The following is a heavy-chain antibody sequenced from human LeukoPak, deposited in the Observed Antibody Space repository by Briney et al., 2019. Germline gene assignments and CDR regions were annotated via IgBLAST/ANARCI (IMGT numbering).Heavy chain of an antibody. J-gene: IGHJ6*02. CDR1: GFTFSSYG. D-gene: IGHD5-24*01. V-gene: IGHV3-30*18. CDR2: ISYDGSNK. CDR3: AKEREAGYNYYYYYGMDV. Sequence: GGSLRLSCAASGFTFSSYGMHWVRQAPGKGLEWVAVISYDGSNKYYADSVKGRFTISRDNSKNTLYLQMNSLRAEDTAVYYCAKEREAGYNYYYYYGMDVWGQGTTVTVSS.